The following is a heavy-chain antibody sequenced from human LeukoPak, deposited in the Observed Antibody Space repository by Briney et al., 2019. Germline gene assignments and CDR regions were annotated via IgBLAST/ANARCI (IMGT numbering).Heavy chain of an antibody. V-gene: IGHV3-7*01. J-gene: IGHJ4*02. CDR3: ARVRGSSYFDY. CDR1: GFTFSNAW. CDR2: IKQDGSEK. D-gene: IGHD1-26*01. Sequence: GGSLRLSCATSGFTFSNAWMSWVRQAPGKGLEWVANIKQDGSEKYYVDSVKGRFTISRDNAKNSLYLQMNSLRAEDTAVYYCARVRGSSYFDYWGQGTLVTVSS.